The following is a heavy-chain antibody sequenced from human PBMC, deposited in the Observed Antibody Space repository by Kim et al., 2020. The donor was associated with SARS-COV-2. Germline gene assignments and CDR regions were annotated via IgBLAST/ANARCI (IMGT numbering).Heavy chain of an antibody. J-gene: IGHJ4*02. Sequence: GESLKISCKGSGYSFTSYWIGLVRQMPGKGLEWMGIIYPGDYDTRYSPSFQGQVSISADKSISTAYLQWSSLKASDTAIHYCARHLAAAGTDPFDYWGQGTLVTVSS. CDR3: ARHLAAAGTDPFDY. D-gene: IGHD6-13*01. CDR2: IYPGDYDT. V-gene: IGHV5-51*01. CDR1: GYSFTSYW.